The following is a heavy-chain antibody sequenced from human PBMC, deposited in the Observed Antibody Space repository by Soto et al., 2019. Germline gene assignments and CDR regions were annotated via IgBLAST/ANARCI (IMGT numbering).Heavy chain of an antibody. CDR2: IYHAGST. D-gene: IGHD1-26*01. J-gene: IGHJ4*02. CDR1: GGSITNSNW. CDR3: ARGPPIVGNTTPLDS. Sequence: SATLSLTCFVSGGSITNSNWWSWVRLPPAKGLEWIGDIYHAGSTKYNPSLERRVTISVDTSKNQFALTLTSVTAADTAVYFCARGPPIVGNTTPLDSWGRGTLVTGSS. V-gene: IGHV4-4*02.